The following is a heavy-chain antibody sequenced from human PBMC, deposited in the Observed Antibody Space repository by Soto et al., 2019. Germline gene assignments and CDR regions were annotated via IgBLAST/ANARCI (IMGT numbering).Heavy chain of an antibody. Sequence: GESLKISCKGSGYNFIDYWIAWGRQMPGKGLEGMGIIYPYESGTIYSPSFVGQVTISADKSISTVYLQWSSLEASATAIYYCGRPTSCTNTRCSPFGYWGQETLVTVSS. J-gene: IGHJ4*02. CDR2: IYPYESGT. D-gene: IGHD2-8*01. CDR1: GYNFIDYW. CDR3: GRPTSCTNTRCSPFGY. V-gene: IGHV5-51*01.